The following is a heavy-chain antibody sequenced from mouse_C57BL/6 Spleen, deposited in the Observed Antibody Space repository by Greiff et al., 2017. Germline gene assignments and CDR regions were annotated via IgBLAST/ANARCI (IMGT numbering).Heavy chain of an antibody. Sequence: EVKLVESGGGLVKPGGSLKLSCAASGFTFSDYGMHWVRQAPEKGLEWVAYISSGSSTIYYADTVKGRFTISRDNAKNTLFLQMTSLRSEDTAMYYCARGYYGNYDYFDYWGQGTTLTVSS. V-gene: IGHV5-17*01. CDR2: ISSGSSTI. CDR1: GFTFSDYG. J-gene: IGHJ2*01. CDR3: ARGYYGNYDYFDY. D-gene: IGHD2-1*01.